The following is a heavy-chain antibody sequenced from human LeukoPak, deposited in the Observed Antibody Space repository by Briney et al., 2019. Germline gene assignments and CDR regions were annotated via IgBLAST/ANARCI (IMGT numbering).Heavy chain of an antibody. Sequence: GGSLRLSCAASGFTFSTYRMSWVRQAPGKGLEWVANIKQDGSEKHYVDSVKGRFTISRDNPKNSLYLQMSSLRAEDTAVYYCARALNLLDPVTLDYWGQGTLVTVSS. CDR1: GFTFSTYR. CDR2: IKQDGSEK. CDR3: ARALNLLDPVTLDY. V-gene: IGHV3-7*01. J-gene: IGHJ4*02. D-gene: IGHD1-1*01.